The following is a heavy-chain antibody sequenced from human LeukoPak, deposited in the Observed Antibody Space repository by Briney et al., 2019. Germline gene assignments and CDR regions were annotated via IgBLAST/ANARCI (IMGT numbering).Heavy chain of an antibody. D-gene: IGHD6-19*01. V-gene: IGHV3-23*01. CDR3: ARDSTDNPKYSSGWYFDY. CDR1: GFTFSSYA. J-gene: IGHJ4*02. Sequence: GGSLRLSCAASGFTFSSYAMSWVRRAPGKGLEWVSAISGSGGSTYYADSVKGRFTISRDNSKNTLYLQMNSLRAEDTAVYYCARDSTDNPKYSSGWYFDYWGQGTLVTVSS. CDR2: ISGSGGST.